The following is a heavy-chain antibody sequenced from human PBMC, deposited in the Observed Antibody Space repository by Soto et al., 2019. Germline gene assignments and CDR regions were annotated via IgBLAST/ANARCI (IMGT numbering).Heavy chain of an antibody. J-gene: IGHJ4*02. Sequence: PSETLSLTCAVYGGSFSGYYWSWIRTPTGKGLEWIGEINHSGSTNYNPSLKSRVTISVDTSKNQFSLKLSSVTAADTAVYYCARGRGWFGESTLPPWYFDYWGQGTLVTVSS. V-gene: IGHV4-34*01. CDR3: ARGRGWFGESTLPPWYFDY. CDR2: INHSGST. D-gene: IGHD3-10*01. CDR1: GGSFSGYY.